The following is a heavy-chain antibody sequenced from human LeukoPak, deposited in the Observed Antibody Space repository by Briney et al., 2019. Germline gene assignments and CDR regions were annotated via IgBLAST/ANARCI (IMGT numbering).Heavy chain of an antibody. CDR3: ARVGYSIAAAGLDY. CDR1: GFTFSSYW. Sequence: PGGSLRLSCAASGFTFSSYWMPWVRPAPGKGLVWVSRINSDGSSTSYADSAKGRFTISRDNAKNTLYLQMNSLRAEDTAVYYCARVGYSIAAAGLDYWGQGTLVTVSS. J-gene: IGHJ4*02. D-gene: IGHD6-13*01. V-gene: IGHV3-74*01. CDR2: INSDGSST.